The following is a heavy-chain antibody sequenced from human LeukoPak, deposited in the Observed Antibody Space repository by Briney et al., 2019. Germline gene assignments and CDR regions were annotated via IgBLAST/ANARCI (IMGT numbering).Heavy chain of an antibody. CDR2: ISRTSHTI. J-gene: IGHJ4*02. CDR1: GFTFSNYD. CDR3: ARYLGGWSFDY. V-gene: IGHV3-48*01. Sequence: GGSLRLSCAASGFTFSNYDMIWVRQAPGRGLEWVSYISRTSHTIYYADSVKGRFTISRDNAKNSLYLQMNSLRVEDTAVYFCARYLGGWSFDYWGQGTLVTVSS. D-gene: IGHD6-19*01.